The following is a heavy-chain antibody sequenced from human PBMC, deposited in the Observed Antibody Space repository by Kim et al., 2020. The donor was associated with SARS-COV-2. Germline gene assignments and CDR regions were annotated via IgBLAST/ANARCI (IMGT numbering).Heavy chain of an antibody. CDR3: ARGTSATARWVT. J-gene: IGHJ4*02. Sequence: GGSLRLSCAASGFTFSSYVLGWVRQAQGKGLEWVSLISGSGGSTYYADSVKGRFTISRDNSDNTLYLQMNSLRVEDTAMYYCARGTSATARWVTWGQGTLVTVSS. V-gene: IGHV3-23*01. CDR1: GFTFSSYV. CDR2: ISGSGGST. D-gene: IGHD5-18*01.